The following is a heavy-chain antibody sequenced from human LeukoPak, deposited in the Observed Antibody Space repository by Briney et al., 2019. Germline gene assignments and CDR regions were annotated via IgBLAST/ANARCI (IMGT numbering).Heavy chain of an antibody. CDR2: ISGSGGST. V-gene: IGHV3-23*01. CDR3: AKSAQGGPYYYYGMDV. Sequence: GGSLRLSCAASGFTFSSFAMSWVRQAPGKGLEWVSAISGSGGSTYYADSVKGRFTISRDNSKNTLYLQMNSLRAEDTAVYYCAKSAQGGPYYYYGMDVWGQGTTVTVSS. D-gene: IGHD2-15*01. CDR1: GFTFSSFA. J-gene: IGHJ6*02.